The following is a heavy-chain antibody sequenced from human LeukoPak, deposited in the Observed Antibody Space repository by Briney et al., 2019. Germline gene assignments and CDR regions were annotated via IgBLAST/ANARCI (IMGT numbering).Heavy chain of an antibody. D-gene: IGHD3-10*01. CDR3: ARSLKFYYGSGSYQRGLYWFDP. Sequence: PSETLSLTCTVSGGSLSSYYWSWIRQPPGKGLEWIGYIYYSGSTNYNPSLKSRVTISVDTSKNQFSLKLSSVTAADTAVYYCARSLKFYYGSGSYQRGLYWFDPWGQGTLVTVSS. V-gene: IGHV4-59*12. J-gene: IGHJ5*02. CDR1: GGSLSSYY. CDR2: IYYSGST.